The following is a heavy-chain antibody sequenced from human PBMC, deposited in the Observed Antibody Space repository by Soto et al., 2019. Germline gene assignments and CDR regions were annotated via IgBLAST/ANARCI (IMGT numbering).Heavy chain of an antibody. CDR3: ARDGKRLLSRIAAAGEFDY. J-gene: IGHJ4*02. Sequence: QVQLVQSGAEVKKPGASVKVSCKASGYTFTSYGISWVRQAPGQGLEWMGWISAYNGNTNYAQKLQGRVTMTTDTSTRTAYMELRSLRSDDTAVYYCARDGKRLLSRIAAAGEFDYWGQGTLVTVSS. CDR2: ISAYNGNT. D-gene: IGHD6-13*01. CDR1: GYTFTSYG. V-gene: IGHV1-18*04.